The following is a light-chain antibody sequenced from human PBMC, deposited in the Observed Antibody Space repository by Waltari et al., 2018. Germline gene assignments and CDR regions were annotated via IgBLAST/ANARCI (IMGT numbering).Light chain of an antibody. V-gene: IGKV1-8*01. CDR1: QGISSY. J-gene: IGKJ1*01. Sequence: AIRVTQSPSSLPASTGDRVTITCRASQGISSYLAWYQQKPGKAPKLLIYAASTLQSGVPSRVSGSGSGIDFTLTISCLQSDDFATYYCQQYYSYPRTFGQGTKVEIK. CDR2: AAS. CDR3: QQYYSYPRT.